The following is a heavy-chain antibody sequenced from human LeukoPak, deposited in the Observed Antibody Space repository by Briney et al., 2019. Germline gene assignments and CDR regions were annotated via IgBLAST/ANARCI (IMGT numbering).Heavy chain of an antibody. CDR3: AKEIVFLFGDP. CDR1: GFTFSSYA. CDR2: IVSDGYKA. V-gene: IGHV3-23*01. D-gene: IGHD2/OR15-2a*01. J-gene: IGHJ5*02. Sequence: GGSLRLSCAASGFTFSSYAMSWVRLAPGKGLEWVATIVSDGYKAYYADSVKGRFAISRDNSQNTVHLQMNSLRAEDTATYYCAKEIVFLFGDPWGQGALVTVSS.